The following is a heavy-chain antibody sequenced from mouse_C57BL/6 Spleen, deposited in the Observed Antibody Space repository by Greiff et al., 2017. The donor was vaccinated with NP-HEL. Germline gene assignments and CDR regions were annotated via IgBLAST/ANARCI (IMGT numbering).Heavy chain of an antibody. D-gene: IGHD1-1*01. J-gene: IGHJ4*01. CDR2: IDPENGDT. Sequence: VQLQQSGAELVRPGASVKLSCTASGFNIKDDYMHWVKQRPEQGLEWIGWIDPENGDTEYASKFQGKATITADTSSNTAYLQLSSLTSEDTAVYYCTCYYYGSRYYAMDYWGQGTSVTVSS. V-gene: IGHV14-4*01. CDR3: TCYYYGSRYYAMDY. CDR1: GFNIKDDY.